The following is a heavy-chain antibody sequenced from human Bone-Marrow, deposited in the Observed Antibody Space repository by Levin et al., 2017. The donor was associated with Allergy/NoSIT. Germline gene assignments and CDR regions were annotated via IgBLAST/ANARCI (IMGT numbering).Heavy chain of an antibody. J-gene: IGHJ3*02. Sequence: ASVKVSCQDSGYSFTSYWIAWVRQMPGKGLEWMGSIYAGDSDTRYSPSFQGHVTISVDKSISTAYLQWSSLKPSDTAKYYCARQQEQMDPFDMWGQGSVVIVS. CDR1: GYSFTSYW. CDR2: IYAGDSDT. CDR3: ARQQEQMDPFDM. D-gene: IGHD1-26*01. V-gene: IGHV5-51*01.